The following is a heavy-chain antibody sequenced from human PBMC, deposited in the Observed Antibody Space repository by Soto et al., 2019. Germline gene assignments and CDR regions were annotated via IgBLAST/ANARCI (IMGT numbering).Heavy chain of an antibody. J-gene: IGHJ4*02. V-gene: IGHV3-30-3*01. D-gene: IGHD3-3*01. CDR3: ARDPAYDFWSGYSPSYFDY. Sequence: GGSLRLSCAASGFTFSSYAMHWVRQAPGKGLEWVAVISYDGSNKYYADSVKGRFTISRDNSKNTLYLQMNSLRAEDTAVYYCARDPAYDFWSGYSPSYFDYWGQGTLVTVSS. CDR2: ISYDGSNK. CDR1: GFTFSSYA.